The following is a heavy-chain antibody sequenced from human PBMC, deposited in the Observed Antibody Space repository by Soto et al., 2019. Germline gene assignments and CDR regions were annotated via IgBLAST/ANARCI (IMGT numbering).Heavy chain of an antibody. V-gene: IGHV4-31*03. Sequence: SETLSLTCTVSGGSISSGGYYWIWIRHHPGKGLEWIGYIYYSGSTYYNPSLKSRVTISVDTSKNQFSLKLSSVTAADTAVYYCARDTYPRGYSYGSLDYWGQGTLVTVS. CDR1: GGSISSGGYY. CDR3: ARDTYPRGYSYGSLDY. D-gene: IGHD5-18*01. CDR2: IYYSGST. J-gene: IGHJ4*02.